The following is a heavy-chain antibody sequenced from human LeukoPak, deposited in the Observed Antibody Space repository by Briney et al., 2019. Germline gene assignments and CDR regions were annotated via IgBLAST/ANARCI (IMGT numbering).Heavy chain of an antibody. CDR3: ARDAGRHYFDY. Sequence: GASVKVSCKASGDTFSSDAINWVRQAPGQGLERMRKTITIFGTSNYAQKFQGRVTITAGESTTTADMELSSLRSEDTAVYYCARDAGRHYFDYWGQGTLVTVSS. V-gene: IGHV1-69*13. CDR2: TITIFGTS. CDR1: GDTFSSDA. J-gene: IGHJ4*02.